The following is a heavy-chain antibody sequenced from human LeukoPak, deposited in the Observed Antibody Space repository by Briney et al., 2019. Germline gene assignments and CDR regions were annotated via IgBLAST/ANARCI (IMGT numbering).Heavy chain of an antibody. CDR2: ISYDGSNK. CDR1: GFTFSSYA. Sequence: GRSLRLPCAASGFTFSSYAMHWVRQAPGKGLEWVAVISYDGSNKYYADSVKGRFTISRDNSKNTLYLQMNSLRADDTAVYYCATPTALDHWGQGTLVIVSS. V-gene: IGHV3-30-3*01. CDR3: ATPTALDH. D-gene: IGHD4-17*01. J-gene: IGHJ4*02.